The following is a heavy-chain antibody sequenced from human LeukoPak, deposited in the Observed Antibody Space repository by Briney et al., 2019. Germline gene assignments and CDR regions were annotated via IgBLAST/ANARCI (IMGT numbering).Heavy chain of an antibody. Sequence: PGGSLRLSCAASGFTFSSYAIHWVRQAPGKGPEWVAVISYDGSNKYYADSVKGRFTISRDNSKNTLYLQMNSLRAEDTAVYYCARETGSAVGSTDFDYWGQGTLVTVSS. CDR2: ISYDGSNK. CDR3: ARETGSAVGSTDFDY. J-gene: IGHJ4*02. V-gene: IGHV3-30-3*01. D-gene: IGHD4-17*01. CDR1: GFTFSSYA.